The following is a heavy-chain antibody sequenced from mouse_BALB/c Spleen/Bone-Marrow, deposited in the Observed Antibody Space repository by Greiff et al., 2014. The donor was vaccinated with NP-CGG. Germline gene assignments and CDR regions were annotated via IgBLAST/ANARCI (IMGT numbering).Heavy chain of an antibody. CDR3: ARVGLRLPYYFDH. CDR2: IDPSDSET. D-gene: IGHD1-2*01. CDR1: GYSFTSYW. V-gene: IGHV1S127*01. Sequence: QVQLQQSGPQVVRPGASVKISCKASGYSFTSYWMHWVKQRPGQGLEWIGMIDPSDSETRLNQKFKDKATLTVDKSSSTAYMQLSSPTSEDSAVYYCARVGLRLPYYFDHWGQGTTLTVSS. J-gene: IGHJ2*01.